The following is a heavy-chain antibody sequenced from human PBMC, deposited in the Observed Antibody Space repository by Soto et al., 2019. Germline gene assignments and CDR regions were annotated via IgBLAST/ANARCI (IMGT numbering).Heavy chain of an antibody. CDR2: MNPNSGNT. J-gene: IGHJ4*02. CDR3: ARGISSSSTRDFDY. Sequence: ASVKVSCKASGYTFTSYDINWVRQATGQGLEWMGWMNPNSGNTGYAQKLQGRVTMTRNTSISTAYMELSSLRSEDTAVYYCARGISSSSTRDFDYWGQGTLVTVSS. CDR1: GYTFTSYD. D-gene: IGHD6-6*01. V-gene: IGHV1-8*01.